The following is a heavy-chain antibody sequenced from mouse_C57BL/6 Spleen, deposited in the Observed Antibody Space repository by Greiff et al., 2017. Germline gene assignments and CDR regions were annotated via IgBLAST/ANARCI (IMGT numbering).Heavy chain of an antibody. CDR3: ARPSVATPFDY. CDR1: GFTFSDYG. D-gene: IGHD1-1*01. Sequence: EVKLMESGGGLVKPGGSLKLSCAASGFTFSDYGMHWVRQAPEKGLEWVAYISSGSSTIYYADTVKGRFTISRDNAKNTLFLQTTSLRSEDTAMYYCARPSVATPFDYWGQGTTLTVSS. J-gene: IGHJ2*01. V-gene: IGHV5-17*01. CDR2: ISSGSSTI.